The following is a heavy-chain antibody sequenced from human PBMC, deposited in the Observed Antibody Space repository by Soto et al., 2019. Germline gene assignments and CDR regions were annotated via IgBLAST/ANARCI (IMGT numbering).Heavy chain of an antibody. CDR2: INSGGKE. CDR3: AKARQSRAVAGTKWFDP. Sequence: EVQLVESGGGLEQPGGSLRLSCAASGFTFSSYAMSWIRQPPGTGLEWVSTINSGGKEFYADSVKGRFTISRDDSKNTLYLEMNTLRAEDTAVYYCAKARQSRAVAGTKWFDPWGQGILVTVSS. V-gene: IGHV3-23*04. J-gene: IGHJ5*02. CDR1: GFTFSSYA. D-gene: IGHD6-19*01.